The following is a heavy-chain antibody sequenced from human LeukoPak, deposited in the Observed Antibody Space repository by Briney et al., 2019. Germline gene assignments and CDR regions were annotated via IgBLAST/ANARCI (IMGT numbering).Heavy chain of an antibody. J-gene: IGHJ4*02. CDR1: GFSISSSA. CDR3: AKDRGSYSSSSFDY. D-gene: IGHD6-13*01. V-gene: IGHV3-21*04. CDR2: INNVASHI. Sequence: GGSLRLSCAASGFSISSSAMNWVRQALGKGLEWVSSINNVASHIYYAGSVRGRFTISRDNAKNSLYLQMNSLRAEDMALYYCAKDRGSYSSSSFDYWGQGTLVTVSS.